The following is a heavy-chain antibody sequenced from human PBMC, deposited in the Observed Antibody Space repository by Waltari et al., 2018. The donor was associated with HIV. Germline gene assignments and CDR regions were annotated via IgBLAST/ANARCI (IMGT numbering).Heavy chain of an antibody. J-gene: IGHJ4*02. D-gene: IGHD4-4*01. Sequence: QVQLQESGPGLVQTLETLSLTCAVSGSSITSGLYCAWIRQSPGKGLEWIATIHYNGRADYNPSLGGRVLVSLDPSKNQFSLKMRYVTAADTAIYYCARDWGVTTGPFDFWGQGTQVTVSS. CDR2: IHYNGRA. V-gene: IGHV4-38-2*02. CDR3: ARDWGVTTGPFDF. CDR1: GSSITSGLY.